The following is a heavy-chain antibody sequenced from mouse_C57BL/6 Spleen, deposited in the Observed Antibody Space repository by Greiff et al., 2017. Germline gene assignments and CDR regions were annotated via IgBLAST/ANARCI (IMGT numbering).Heavy chain of an antibody. V-gene: IGHV1-82*01. J-gene: IGHJ3*01. CDR1: GYAFSSSW. Sequence: VQLQQSGPELVKPGASVKISCKASGYAFSSSWMNWVKQRPGQGLEWIGRIYPGDGDTNYNGKFKGKATLTADKSSSTAYMQLISLTSEDSAVYFCASYYGSSAWFAYWGQGTLVTVSA. CDR3: ASYYGSSAWFAY. CDR2: IYPGDGDT. D-gene: IGHD1-1*01.